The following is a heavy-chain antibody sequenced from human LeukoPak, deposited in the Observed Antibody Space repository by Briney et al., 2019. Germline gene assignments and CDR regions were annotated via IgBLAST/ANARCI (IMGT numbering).Heavy chain of an antibody. CDR2: IYGSGGAS. J-gene: IGHJ4*02. V-gene: IGHV3-23*01. D-gene: IGHD1-14*01. CDR3: AKDLRKDGIWDIDY. Sequence: GGSLRLSCAASGFTFSTYTMNWVRQAPGKGLEWVSGIYGSGGASFYADSVKGRFTISRDNTQNTVFLQMDSLRDEDTALYYCAKDLRKDGIWDIDYWGQGTLVTVSS. CDR1: GFTFSTYT.